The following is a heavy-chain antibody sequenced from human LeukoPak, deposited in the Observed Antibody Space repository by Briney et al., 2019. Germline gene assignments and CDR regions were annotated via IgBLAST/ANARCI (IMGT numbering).Heavy chain of an antibody. CDR3: ARGRGGD. Sequence: GGSLRLSCAVAGVAVNSYFMGWVRQAPGKGLEWVSIISSEGFTYYADPVKGRFAISRDNFKNSLYLEMNSLRAEDTAFYYCARGRGGDWGQGALVTVSS. D-gene: IGHD2-15*01. J-gene: IGHJ4*02. V-gene: IGHV3-53*01. CDR1: GVAVNSYF. CDR2: ISSEGFT.